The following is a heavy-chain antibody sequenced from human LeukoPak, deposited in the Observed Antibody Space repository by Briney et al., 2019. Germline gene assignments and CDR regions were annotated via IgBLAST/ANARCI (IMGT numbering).Heavy chain of an antibody. V-gene: IGHV3-21*01. D-gene: IGHD2-15*01. CDR3: AREPGGSGFENAFDI. J-gene: IGHJ3*02. Sequence: PGVSLTLSYAASGFTFSSYSMNWVRQAPGKGLEWVSSISSSSSYIYYADSVKARFTISRDNAKNSLYLQMNSLRAEDTAVYYCAREPGGSGFENAFDIWGQGTMVTVSS. CDR2: ISSSSSYI. CDR1: GFTFSSYS.